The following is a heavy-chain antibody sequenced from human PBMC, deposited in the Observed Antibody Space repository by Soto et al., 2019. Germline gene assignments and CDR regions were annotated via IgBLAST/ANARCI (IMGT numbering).Heavy chain of an antibody. V-gene: IGHV3-23*01. D-gene: IGHD4-17*01. J-gene: IGHJ1*01. CDR3: AKEESRGDYAARLNYFQH. CDR1: GFTFSSYA. CDR2: ISGSGGST. Sequence: GGSLRLSCAASGFTFSSYAMSWVRQAPGKGLEWVSAISGSGGSTYYADSVKGRFTISRDNSKNTLYLQMNSLRAEDTAVYYCAKEESRGDYAARLNYFQHWGQGTLVTVSS.